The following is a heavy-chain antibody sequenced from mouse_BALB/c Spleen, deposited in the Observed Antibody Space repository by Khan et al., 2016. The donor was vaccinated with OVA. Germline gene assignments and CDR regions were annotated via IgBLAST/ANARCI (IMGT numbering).Heavy chain of an antibody. Sequence: EVQLQQSGPELVKPGASVKISCKASGYSFTGYFMNWVIQSHGKSLEWIGRINPHIGETFYNQKFKGQATLTVDESSSTAHMELRSLASEDSAVYYCGRIDGSDVDYWGQGTTLTVSS. CDR3: GRIDGSDVDY. CDR2: INPHIGET. V-gene: IGHV1-20*02. CDR1: GYSFTGYF. D-gene: IGHD1-1*01. J-gene: IGHJ2*01.